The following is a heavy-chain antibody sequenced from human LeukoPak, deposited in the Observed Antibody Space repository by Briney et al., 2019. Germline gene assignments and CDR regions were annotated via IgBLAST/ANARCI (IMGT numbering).Heavy chain of an antibody. CDR3: ARGRLVATITGYYYYYMDV. D-gene: IGHD5-12*01. CDR2: INAGNGNT. CDR1: GYTFTSYA. Sequence: ASVKVSCKASGYTFTSYAMHWVRQAPGQRLEWMGWINAGNGNTKYSQEFQGRVTITRDTSASTAYMELSSLRSEDMAVYYCARGRLVATITGYYYYYMDVWGKGTTVAVSS. J-gene: IGHJ6*03. V-gene: IGHV1-3*03.